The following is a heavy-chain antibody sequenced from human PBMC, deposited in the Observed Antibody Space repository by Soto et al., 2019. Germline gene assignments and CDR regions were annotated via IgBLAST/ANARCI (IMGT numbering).Heavy chain of an antibody. D-gene: IGHD3-10*01. V-gene: IGHV4-34*01. CDR2: INHSGST. CDR3: ARGPSMVRGGQNYYGMDV. Sequence: PSEPLSLTCAVYGGSFSGYYWSWIRQPPGKGLEWIGEINHSGSTNYNPSLKSRVTISVDTSKNQFSLKLSSVTAADTAVYYCARGPSMVRGGQNYYGMDVWGQGTTVTVSS. CDR1: GGSFSGYY. J-gene: IGHJ6*02.